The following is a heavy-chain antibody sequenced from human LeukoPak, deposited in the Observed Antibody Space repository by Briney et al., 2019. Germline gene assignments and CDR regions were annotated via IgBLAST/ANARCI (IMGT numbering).Heavy chain of an antibody. Sequence: PGGSLRLSCAASGFTVSSNYMSWVRQAPGKGLEWVSVIYSGGSTYYADSVKGRFTISRDNSKNTLYLQMNSLRAEDTAVYYCARDRTYYYGSVYYYYGMDVWGQGTTVTVSS. V-gene: IGHV3-66*01. CDR1: GFTVSSNY. CDR3: ARDRTYYYGSVYYYYGMDV. D-gene: IGHD3-10*01. J-gene: IGHJ6*02. CDR2: IYSGGST.